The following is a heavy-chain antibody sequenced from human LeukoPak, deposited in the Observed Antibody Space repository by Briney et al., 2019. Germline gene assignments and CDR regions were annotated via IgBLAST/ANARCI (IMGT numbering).Heavy chain of an antibody. CDR1: GFTPSTYW. Sequence: PGGSLRLSCAASGFTPSTYWMSWVRQVPGKGLEWVANIKKDGSETYYVDSVKGRFTISRDNAKNSLYLQMNSQRAEDTAMYYCAKGRYSGTTYYFDYWGQGTLVTVSS. CDR3: AKGRYSGTTYYFDY. CDR2: IKKDGSET. D-gene: IGHD5-12*01. J-gene: IGHJ4*02. V-gene: IGHV3-7*03.